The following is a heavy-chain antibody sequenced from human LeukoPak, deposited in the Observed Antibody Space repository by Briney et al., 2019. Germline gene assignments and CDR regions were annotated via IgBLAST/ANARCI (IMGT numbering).Heavy chain of an antibody. D-gene: IGHD1-20*01. V-gene: IGHV3-21*01. J-gene: IGHJ4*02. CDR3: ARDPYNWNYVDY. Sequence: GGSLRPSCAASGFIFSSYSMNWVRQAPGKGLEWVSSISSSSSYIYYADSVKGRFTISRDNAKNSLYLQMNSLRAEDTAVYYCARDPYNWNYVDYWGQGTLVTVSS. CDR2: ISSSSSYI. CDR1: GFIFSSYS.